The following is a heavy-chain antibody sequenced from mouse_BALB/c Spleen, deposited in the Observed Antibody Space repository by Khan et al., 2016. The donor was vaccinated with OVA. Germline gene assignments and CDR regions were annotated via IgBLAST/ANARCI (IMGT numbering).Heavy chain of an antibody. CDR3: ARAKGWDNAMDY. D-gene: IGHD4-1*01. CDR2: IWAGGTT. J-gene: IGHJ4*01. Sequence: QVQLQQPGPGLVAPSQSLSITCTVSGFSLTSYGVHWVRQPPGKGLEWLGVIWAGGTTNYNSALMSRLSISKDNSKSQVFLKMNSLQTDDTAMYYCARAKGWDNAMDYWGQGTSVTVSS. CDR1: GFSLTSYG. V-gene: IGHV2-9*02.